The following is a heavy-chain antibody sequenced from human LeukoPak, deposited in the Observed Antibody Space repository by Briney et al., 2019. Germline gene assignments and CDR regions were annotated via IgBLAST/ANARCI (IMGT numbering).Heavy chain of an antibody. V-gene: IGHV1-3*04. Sequence: ASVKVSCKTSGYSFANYGMHWVRQAPRQSLGWMGWINTGNGNTKSSQKFQDRVALTRDTSASTAYMELNSLSSEDTAVYYCARVPLSDASGHYYPHWGQGTLVTVSS. CDR2: INTGNGNT. D-gene: IGHD3-22*01. J-gene: IGHJ1*01. CDR1: GYSFANYG. CDR3: ARVPLSDASGHYYPH.